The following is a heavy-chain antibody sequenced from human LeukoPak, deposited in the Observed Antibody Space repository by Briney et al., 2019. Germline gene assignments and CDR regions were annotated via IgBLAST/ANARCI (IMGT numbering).Heavy chain of an antibody. CDR2: IYYSGST. D-gene: IGHD3-22*01. J-gene: IGHJ4*02. Sequence: SETLSLTCTASGGSISSYYWSWIRQPPGKGLEWIGYIYYSGSTNYNPSLKSRVTISVDTSKNQFSLKLSSVTAADTAVYYCARQPRYYDSSGYYDYWGQGTLVTVSS. CDR3: ARQPRYYDSSGYYDY. CDR1: GGSISSYY. V-gene: IGHV4-59*08.